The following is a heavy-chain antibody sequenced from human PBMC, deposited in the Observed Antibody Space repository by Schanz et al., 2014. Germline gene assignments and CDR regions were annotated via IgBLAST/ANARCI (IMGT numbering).Heavy chain of an antibody. CDR1: GFTFSSYS. CDR2: LSFDSRHI. V-gene: IGHV3-21*06. CDR3: ARDGVAATTDFDY. D-gene: IGHD1-1*01. J-gene: IGHJ4*02. Sequence: EVQLVESGGGLVQPGGSLRLSCAASGFTFSSYSMNWVRQSPGKGLEWVAFLSFDSRHIYYADSVKGRFTISRDNAKSSLHLQMNSRRADDTAVYYCARDGVAATTDFDYWGQGTLVTVSS.